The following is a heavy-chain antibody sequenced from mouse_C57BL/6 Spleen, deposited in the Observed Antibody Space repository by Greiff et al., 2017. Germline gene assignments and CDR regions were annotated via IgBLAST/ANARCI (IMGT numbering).Heavy chain of an antibody. V-gene: IGHV5-4*01. D-gene: IGHD3-2*02. CDR1: GFTFSSYA. Sequence: DVMLVESGGGLVKPGGSLKLSCAASGFTFSSYAMSWVRQTPEKRLEWVATISDGGSYTYYPDNVKGRFTISRDNAKNNLYLQMSHLKSEDTAMXYCARDDSSGLDYWGQGTTLTVSS. CDR3: ARDDSSGLDY. CDR2: ISDGGSYT. J-gene: IGHJ2*01.